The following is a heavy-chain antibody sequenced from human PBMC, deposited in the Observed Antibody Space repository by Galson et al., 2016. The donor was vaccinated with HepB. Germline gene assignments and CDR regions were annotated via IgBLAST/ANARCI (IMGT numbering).Heavy chain of an antibody. CDR2: IKQDGSEK. Sequence: SLRLSCAASGFTFRTYWMNWVRQAPGRGLEWVANIKQDGSEKYYVDSVKGRFTISRDNAKNSLYLRMNSLRAEDTAVYYCARSPRLAYYYYAMDVWGQGTTVTVSS. CDR3: ARSPRLAYYYYAMDV. D-gene: IGHD6-25*01. J-gene: IGHJ6*02. CDR1: GFTFRTYW. V-gene: IGHV3-7*01.